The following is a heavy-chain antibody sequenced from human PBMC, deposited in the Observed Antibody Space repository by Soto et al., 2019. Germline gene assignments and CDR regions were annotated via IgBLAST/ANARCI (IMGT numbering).Heavy chain of an antibody. Sequence: VQLVESGGGLDKPGGSLRLSCAASGFTFSDYYMSWIRQAPGKGLEWLAYISRDGNAIFYADSVNGRFTISRDNAKNSLFLQMDDLRAEDTGMFFCARGAEMSTLTKWFDPWGQGILVTVSS. CDR3: ARGAEMSTLTKWFDP. CDR1: GFTFSDYY. J-gene: IGHJ5*02. CDR2: ISRDGNAI. D-gene: IGHD1-1*01. V-gene: IGHV3-11*01.